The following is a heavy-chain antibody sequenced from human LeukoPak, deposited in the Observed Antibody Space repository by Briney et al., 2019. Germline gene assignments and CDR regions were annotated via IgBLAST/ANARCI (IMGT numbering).Heavy chain of an antibody. V-gene: IGHV4-34*01. J-gene: IGHJ3*02. Sequence: NPSETLSLTCAVYGGSFSGYYWSWIRQPPGKGLEWLGEINHSGSTNYNPSRKSRFTISEEMSKNQFSLKMSSVHAADTAVYYCARQLRRRGGAFDIWGQGTMVTVSS. D-gene: IGHD1-7*01. CDR2: INHSGST. CDR1: GGSFSGYY. CDR3: ARQLRRRGGAFDI.